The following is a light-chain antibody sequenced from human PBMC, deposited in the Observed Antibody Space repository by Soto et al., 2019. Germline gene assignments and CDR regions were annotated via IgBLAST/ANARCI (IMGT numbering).Light chain of an antibody. CDR3: QQLNSYPRVT. V-gene: IGKV1-9*01. CDR2: AAS. CDR1: QGISSY. Sequence: DIQLTQSLSFLSASVGDRVTITCRASQGISSYLAWYQQKPGKAPKLLIYAASTLQSGVPSRFSGSGSGTEFTLTISSLQPEDFATYYCQQLNSYPRVTFGGGTKVEIK. J-gene: IGKJ4*01.